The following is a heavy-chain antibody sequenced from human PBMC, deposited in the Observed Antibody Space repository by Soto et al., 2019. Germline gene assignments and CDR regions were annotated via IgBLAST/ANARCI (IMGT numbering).Heavy chain of an antibody. CDR3: AREGRRYYYDSSGSLGYDYYYYGMDV. D-gene: IGHD3-22*01. J-gene: IGHJ6*02. CDR2: IYYSGST. V-gene: IGHV4-30-4*01. CDR1: GGSISSGDYY. Sequence: QVQLQESGPGLVKPSQTLSLTCTVSGGSISSGDYYWSWIRQPPGKGLEWIGYIYYSGSTYYNPSLKCRVTISVDTSKNQFSLKLSSVTAADTAVYYCAREGRRYYYDSSGSLGYDYYYYGMDVWGQGTTVTVSS.